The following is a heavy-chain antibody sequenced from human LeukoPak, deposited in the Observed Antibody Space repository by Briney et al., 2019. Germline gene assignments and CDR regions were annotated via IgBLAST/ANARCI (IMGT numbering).Heavy chain of an antibody. V-gene: IGHV4-4*07. J-gene: IGHJ3*02. D-gene: IGHD3-22*01. CDR3: ARFAGYYDSSGYAFDI. Sequence: SETLSLTCTVSGGSISSYYWSWIRQPAGKGLEWIGRIYTSGSTDYNPSLKSRVTMSVDTSKNQFSLKLSSVTAADTAVYYCARFAGYYDSSGYAFDIWGQGTMVTVSS. CDR1: GGSISSYY. CDR2: IYTSGST.